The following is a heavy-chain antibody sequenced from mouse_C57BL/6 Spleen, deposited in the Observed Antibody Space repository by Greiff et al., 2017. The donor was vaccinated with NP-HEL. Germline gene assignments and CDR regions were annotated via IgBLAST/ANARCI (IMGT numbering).Heavy chain of an antibody. V-gene: IGHV1-26*01. CDR3: ARGYSNAMDY. CDR1: GYTFTDYY. Sequence: EVQLQQSGPELVKPGASVKISCKASGYTFTDYYMNWVKQSHGKSLEWIGDINPNNGGTSYNQKFKCKATLTVDKSSSTAYMELRMLTSEDSAVYYCARGYSNAMDYWGQGTSVTVSS. D-gene: IGHD2-5*01. J-gene: IGHJ4*01. CDR2: INPNNGGT.